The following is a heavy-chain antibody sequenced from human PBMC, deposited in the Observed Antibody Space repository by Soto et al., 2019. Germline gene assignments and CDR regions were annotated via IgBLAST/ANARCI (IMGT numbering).Heavy chain of an antibody. D-gene: IGHD3-10*01. CDR2: IDPSDSYT. Sequence: GESLKISWKGSGYSVTSYWMSLVRQIPGKGLEWMGRIDPSDSYTNYSPSFQGHVTISADKSISTAYLQWSSLKASDTAMYYCASRGHPEDDYYGMDVWGQGTTVTVSS. CDR3: ASRGHPEDDYYGMDV. CDR1: GYSVTSYW. J-gene: IGHJ6*02. V-gene: IGHV5-10-1*01.